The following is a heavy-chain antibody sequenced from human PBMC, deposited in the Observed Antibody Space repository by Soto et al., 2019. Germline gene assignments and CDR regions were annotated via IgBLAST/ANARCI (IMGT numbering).Heavy chain of an antibody. J-gene: IGHJ6*02. CDR3: ARHNGPLYVGYYYDMDV. V-gene: IGHV4-34*01. Sequence: PSETLSLTCAVYGGSFSGYYWSWIRQPPGKGLEWIGEINQSGSTIYNPSLKSRVTISVDTSKNQFSLKLSSVTAADTAVYYCARHNGPLYVGYYYDMDVWGQGTTVTVSS. CDR2: INQSGST. CDR1: GGSFSGYY. D-gene: IGHD3-16*01.